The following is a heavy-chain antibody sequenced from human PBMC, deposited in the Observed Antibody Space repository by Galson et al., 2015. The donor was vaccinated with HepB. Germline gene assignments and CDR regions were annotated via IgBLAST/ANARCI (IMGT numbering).Heavy chain of an antibody. CDR3: AKGGNYDYYYYGMDV. CDR1: GFTFDDYT. V-gene: IGHV3-43*01. D-gene: IGHD4-11*01. Sequence: SLRLSCAASGFTFDDYTMHWVRQAPGKGLEWVSLISWDGGSTYYADSVKGRLTISRDNSKNSLYLQMNSLRTEDTALYYCAKGGNYDYYYYGMDVWGQGTTVTVSS. J-gene: IGHJ6*02. CDR2: ISWDGGST.